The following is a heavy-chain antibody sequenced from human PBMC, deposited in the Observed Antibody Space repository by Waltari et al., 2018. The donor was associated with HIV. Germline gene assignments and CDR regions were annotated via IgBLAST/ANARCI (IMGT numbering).Heavy chain of an antibody. V-gene: IGHV1-24*01. CDR3: ATPGSGSYSGYFDL. CDR2: FDPEDGET. D-gene: IGHD1-26*01. CDR1: GYTLHELS. J-gene: IGHJ2*01. Sequence: QVQLVQSGAEGKKPGASVKVAGKVSGYTLHELSMHWVRQAPGKGLEWMGGFDPEDGETIYAQKFQGRVTMTEDTSTDTAYMELSSLRSEDTAVYYCATPGSGSYSGYFDLWGRGTLVTVSS.